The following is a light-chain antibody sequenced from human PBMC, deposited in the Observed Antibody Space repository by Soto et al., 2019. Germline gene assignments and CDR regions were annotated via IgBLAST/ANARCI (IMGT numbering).Light chain of an antibody. CDR2: DAS. Sequence: DIQMTQSPSSLSASVGDRVTITCQASRNINNFVNCFQKKPGTAPKLLIYDASTLKPGVPSRFSGSGSGTDFRLTISSLQPEDFATYYCQQSDDLPTFGQGTRLEIK. CDR3: QQSDDLPT. CDR1: RNINNF. J-gene: IGKJ5*01. V-gene: IGKV1-33*01.